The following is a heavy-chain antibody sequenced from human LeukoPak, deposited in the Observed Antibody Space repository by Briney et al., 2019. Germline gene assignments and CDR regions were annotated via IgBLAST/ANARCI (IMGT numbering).Heavy chain of an antibody. CDR1: GYSFTSHW. D-gene: IGHD6-13*01. V-gene: IGHV5-51*01. CDR3: ARPGYSSSWTGAFDI. CDR2: IYPGDSDT. J-gene: IGHJ3*02. Sequence: GESLKISCKGSGYSFTSHWIGWVRQMSGKGLEWMGIIYPGDSDTGYSPSFQGQVTISADKSISTAYLQWSSLKASDTAMYYCARPGYSSSWTGAFDIWGQGTMVTVSS.